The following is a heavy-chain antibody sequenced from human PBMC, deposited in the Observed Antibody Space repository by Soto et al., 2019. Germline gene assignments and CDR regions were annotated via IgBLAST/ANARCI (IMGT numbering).Heavy chain of an antibody. J-gene: IGHJ4*02. V-gene: IGHV3-23*01. Sequence: PGGSLRLSCAASGFTFSVYFMTWVRQAPGKGLEWVSVISSGGDETHYADSVKGRFTISRDDSKNTLYLQMNSLRAEDTAVYYCAKDLDSGSPDYWGQGTLVTVSS. CDR1: GFTFSVYF. CDR3: AKDLDSGSPDY. CDR2: ISSGGDET. D-gene: IGHD1-26*01.